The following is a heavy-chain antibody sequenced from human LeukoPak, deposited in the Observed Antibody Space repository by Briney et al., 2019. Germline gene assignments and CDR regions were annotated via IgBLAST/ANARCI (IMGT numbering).Heavy chain of an antibody. J-gene: IGHJ6*02. CDR1: GGTFSSYA. CDR2: IIPIFGTA. CDR3: ARDHPPPYCSSTSCYRAYYYGMDV. D-gene: IGHD2-2*01. V-gene: IGHV1-69*01. Sequence: SVKVSCKASGGTFSSYAISWVRQAPGQGLEWMGGIIPIFGTANYAQKFQGRVTITADESTSTAYMELSSLRSEDTAVYYCARDHPPPYCSSTSCYRAYYYGMDVWGQGTTVTVSS.